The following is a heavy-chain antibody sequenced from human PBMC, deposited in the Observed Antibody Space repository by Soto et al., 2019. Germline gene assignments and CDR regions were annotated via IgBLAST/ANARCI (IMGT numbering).Heavy chain of an antibody. CDR3: ARGWLNTAWNYPDRVFAY. CDR2: ISSSSSYI. V-gene: IGHV3-21*01. J-gene: IGHJ4*02. D-gene: IGHD1-7*01. Sequence: GGSLRLSCAASGFTFSSYSMNWVRQAPGKGLEWVSSISSSSSYIYYADSVKGRFTISRDNAKNSLYLQMNSLRAEDTAVYYCARGWLNTAWNYPDRVFAYWGQGTLVTVSS. CDR1: GFTFSSYS.